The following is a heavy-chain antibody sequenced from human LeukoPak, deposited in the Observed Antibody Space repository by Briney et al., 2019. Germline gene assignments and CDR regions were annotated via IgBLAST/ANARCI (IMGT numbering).Heavy chain of an antibody. CDR3: ASTVVVAATRSFDP. Sequence: SETLSLTCTVSGGSISSYYWSWIRQPPGKGLEWIGYIYYSGSTNYNPSLKSRVTISVDTSKSRFSLKLSSVTAADTAVYYCASTVVVAATRSFDPWGQGTLVTVSS. V-gene: IGHV4-59*01. CDR2: IYYSGST. CDR1: GGSISSYY. J-gene: IGHJ5*02. D-gene: IGHD2-15*01.